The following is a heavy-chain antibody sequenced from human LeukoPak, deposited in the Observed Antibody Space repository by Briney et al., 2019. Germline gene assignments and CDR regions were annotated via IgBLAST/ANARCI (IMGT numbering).Heavy chain of an antibody. CDR2: INTDGTVT. D-gene: IGHD6-19*01. Sequence: PGGSLRLSCAASGVTLSKYWMISVRQAPGKGLESVSRINTDGTVTTYADSVKGRFTVSRENADNTMFLQMNSWRHEDTAVYYCAPKQWLAPSPDSWDQGTPVTVSS. V-gene: IGHV3-74*01. CDR1: GVTLSKYW. J-gene: IGHJ4*02. CDR3: APKQWLAPSPDS.